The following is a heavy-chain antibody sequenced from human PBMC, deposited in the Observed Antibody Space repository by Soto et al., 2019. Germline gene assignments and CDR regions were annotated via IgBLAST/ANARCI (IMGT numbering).Heavy chain of an antibody. Sequence: QVQLEQSGAEMKKPGSSVKVSCKASRDTFSSSGFSWVRRAPGQGLEWMGGFIPIFGTANYAPNFQGRVSITADESTGMVYMDLSSLRSDDTAVYYCAGSGYSYGPTFDGGQGTLVSVSS. CDR1: RDTFSSSG. CDR3: AGSGYSYGPTFD. J-gene: IGHJ4*02. V-gene: IGHV1-69*01. CDR2: FIPIFGTA. D-gene: IGHD5-18*01.